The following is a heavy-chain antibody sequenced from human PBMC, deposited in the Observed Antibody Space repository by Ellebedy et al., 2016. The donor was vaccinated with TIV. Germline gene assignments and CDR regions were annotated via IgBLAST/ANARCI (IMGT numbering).Heavy chain of an antibody. J-gene: IGHJ4*02. CDR2: ISYDGSNK. CDR1: GFTFSSYG. CDR3: ARAVAGTEDY. D-gene: IGHD6-19*01. V-gene: IGHV3-30*03. Sequence: GESLKISXAASGFTFSSYGMHWVRQAPGKGLEWVAVISYDGSNKYYADSVKGRFTISRDNSKNTLYLQMNSLRAEDTAVYYCARAVAGTEDYWGQGTLVTVSS.